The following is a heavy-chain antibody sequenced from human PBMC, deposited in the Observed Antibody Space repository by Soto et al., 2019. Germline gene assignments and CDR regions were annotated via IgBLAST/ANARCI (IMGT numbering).Heavy chain of an antibody. V-gene: IGHV1-69*06. D-gene: IGHD3-3*01. Sequence: SVKVSCKASGGTFSSYAISWVRQAPGQGLEWMGGIIPIFGTANYAQKFQGRVTITADKSTSTAYMELSSLRSEDTAVYYCASSYDFWSGPDYWGQGTMVTVYS. CDR2: IIPIFGTA. J-gene: IGHJ4*02. CDR3: ASSYDFWSGPDY. CDR1: GGTFSSYA.